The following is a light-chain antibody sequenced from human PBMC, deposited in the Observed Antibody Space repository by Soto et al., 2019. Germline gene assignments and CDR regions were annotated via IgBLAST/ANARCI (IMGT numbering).Light chain of an antibody. CDR2: GAS. CDR3: PQYGSSPIT. V-gene: IGKV3-20*01. J-gene: IGKJ5*01. Sequence: EIVMTQSPATLSASPGERATLSCGASQSVRSNLAWYQQKPGQAPRLLIYGASSRATGIPDRFSGSGSGTDFTLTISRLEPEDFAVYYCPQYGSSPITFGQGTRLEI. CDR1: QSVRSN.